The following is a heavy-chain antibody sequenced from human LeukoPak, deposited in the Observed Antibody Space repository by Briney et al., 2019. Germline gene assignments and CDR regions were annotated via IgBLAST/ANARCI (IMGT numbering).Heavy chain of an antibody. V-gene: IGHV3-30*18. CDR2: ISYDGSNK. CDR1: GFTFSSYG. CDR3: AKDGSPYYGGNSGFFDY. J-gene: IGHJ4*02. Sequence: GGSLRLSCAASGFTFSSYGMHWVRQAPGKGLEWVAVISYDGSNKYYADSVKGRFTISRDNSKNTLYLQMNSLRAEDTAVYYCAKDGSPYYGGNSGFFDYWGQGTLVTVSS. D-gene: IGHD4-23*01.